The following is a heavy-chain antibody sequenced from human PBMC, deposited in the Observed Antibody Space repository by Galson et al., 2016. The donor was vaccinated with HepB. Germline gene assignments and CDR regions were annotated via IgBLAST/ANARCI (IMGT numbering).Heavy chain of an antibody. J-gene: IGHJ4*02. CDR3: ARDMGSTGTYQVFES. Sequence: SLRLSCAASGFTFSPYALTWVRQAPGKGLEWVSAISCSGITTSYADSVKGRFTVSRDNSKNTLFLQLHSLRPEDTAIYYCARDMGSTGTYQVFESWGQGTLVAVSS. CDR1: GFTFSPYA. CDR2: ISCSGITT. D-gene: IGHD6-13*01. V-gene: IGHV3-23*01.